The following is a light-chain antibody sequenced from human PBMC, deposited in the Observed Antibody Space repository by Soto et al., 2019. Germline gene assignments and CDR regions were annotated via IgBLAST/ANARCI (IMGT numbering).Light chain of an antibody. J-gene: IGKJ1*01. CDR1: QSISSW. CDR2: KAS. CDR3: QQYNSYWT. Sequence: DIQMTQSPSTLSASVGDRVTITCRASQSISSWLAWYQQKPGKAPKLLIYKASSLESGVPSRFSGSGSVTEFTLTISSLQPDDFATYYCQQYNSYWTFGQGTKV. V-gene: IGKV1-5*03.